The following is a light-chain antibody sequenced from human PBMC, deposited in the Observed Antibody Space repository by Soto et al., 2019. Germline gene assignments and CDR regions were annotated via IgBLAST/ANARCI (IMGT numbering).Light chain of an antibody. CDR3: QQYTNTNNPWM. CDR2: DAS. Sequence: DIPVTQSPPTLSASLSDGVCIXWRASQTISTWMAWYQQKPGKAPKLLVYDASTLQSGVASRFSGSGSGTEFTLIISGLQPDDSATYYCQQYTNTNNPWMFGQGTKVDI. V-gene: IGKV1-5*01. CDR1: QTISTW. J-gene: IGKJ1*01.